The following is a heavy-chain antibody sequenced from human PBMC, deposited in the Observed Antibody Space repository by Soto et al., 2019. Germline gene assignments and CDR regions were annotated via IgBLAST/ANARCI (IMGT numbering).Heavy chain of an antibody. CDR1: GYSFTSYL. CDR3: ARHPGSPLFCGMDV. CDR2: IDPSDSYT. V-gene: IGHV5-10-1*01. J-gene: IGHJ6*02. Sequence: XESLKISWEGSGYSFTSYLLSWVRQMPGKGLEWMGRIDPSDSYTNYSPSFQGHVTISADKSISTAYLQWSSLKASDTAMYYCARHPGSPLFCGMDVWGQGTTVTVSS. D-gene: IGHD2-21*01.